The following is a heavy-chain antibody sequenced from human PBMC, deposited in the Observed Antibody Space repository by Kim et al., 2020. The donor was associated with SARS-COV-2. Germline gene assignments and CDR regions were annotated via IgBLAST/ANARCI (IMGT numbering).Heavy chain of an antibody. V-gene: IGHV4-39*07. CDR2: MYNSGTT. D-gene: IGHD5-12*01. CDR1: GGSIDSSSYY. J-gene: IGHJ5*02. CDR3: VSGPVANSLRGWFDP. Sequence: SETLSLTCTVSGGSIDSSSYYWGWIRQPPRKGLEWIGNMYNSGTTYYNPSLQSRVTISKDTSKNQFSLKLSSVTAADTAMYYCVSGPVANSLRGWFDPWGQGTLVTVSS.